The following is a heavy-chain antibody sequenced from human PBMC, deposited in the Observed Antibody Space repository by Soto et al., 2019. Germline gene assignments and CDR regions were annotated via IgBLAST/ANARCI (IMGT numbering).Heavy chain of an antibody. Sequence: PGWSLRLSCASSVFTLTNYAMTWARQAPGKGLEWVSSLLRSGSTTYYADSVKGRFTISSDISANSLYLQMDSLRAEDTAVYYCAKDAVSGDGIWLLDSWGQGTVVTVSS. D-gene: IGHD4-17*01. V-gene: IGHV3-23*01. CDR1: VFTLTNYA. CDR2: LLRSGSTT. CDR3: AKDAVSGDGIWLLDS. J-gene: IGHJ4*02.